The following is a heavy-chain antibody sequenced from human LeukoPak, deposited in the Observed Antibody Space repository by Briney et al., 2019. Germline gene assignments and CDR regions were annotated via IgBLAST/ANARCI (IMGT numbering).Heavy chain of an antibody. J-gene: IGHJ4*02. D-gene: IGHD1-20*01. V-gene: IGHV4-39*01. CDR1: GGSISSSSYY. Sequence: PSETLSLTCTVSGGSISSSSYYWGWIRQPPGKGLEWIGSIYYSGSTYCNPSLKSRVTISVDTSKNQFSLKLSSVTAADTAVYFCATCITGSYHYLDYWGQGTLVTVSS. CDR2: IYYSGST. CDR3: ATCITGSYHYLDY.